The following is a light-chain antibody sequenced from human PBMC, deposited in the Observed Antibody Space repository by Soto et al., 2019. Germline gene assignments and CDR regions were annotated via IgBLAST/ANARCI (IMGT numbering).Light chain of an antibody. CDR3: QQYENLPT. Sequence: VHMTLSASSLPATIGSRVIINRRASQTVNTYLHWYQQKPGKAPQILIYAASNLEAGVPSRFRGSGSGTDFTFTISRLQPEDIATYYCQQYENLPTFGQGTRLEIK. J-gene: IGKJ5*01. V-gene: IGKV1-33*01. CDR2: AAS. CDR1: QTVNTY.